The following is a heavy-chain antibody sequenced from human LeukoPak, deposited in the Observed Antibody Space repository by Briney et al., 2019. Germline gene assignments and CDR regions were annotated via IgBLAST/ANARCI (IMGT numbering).Heavy chain of an antibody. J-gene: IGHJ5*02. CDR2: INHSGST. CDR3: ARGSSSWFSAIKGWFDP. V-gene: IGHV4-34*01. CDR1: GGSFSGYY. Sequence: SETLSLTCAVYGGSFSGYYWSWIRQPPGKGLEWIGEINHSGSTNYNPSLKSRVTISVDTSKNQFSLKLSSVTAADTAVYYCARGSSSWFSAIKGWFDPWGQGTLVTVSS. D-gene: IGHD6-13*01.